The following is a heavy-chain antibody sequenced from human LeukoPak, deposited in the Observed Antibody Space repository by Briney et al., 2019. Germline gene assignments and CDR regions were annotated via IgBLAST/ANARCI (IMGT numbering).Heavy chain of an antibody. J-gene: IGHJ6*03. V-gene: IGHV4-39*01. CDR2: IYSSGTT. CDR1: GGSVHSYDHY. D-gene: IGHD5-18*01. CDR3: ARQPHSYGPDYYYYYMDL. Sequence: PSDTLSLTCTVSGGSVHSYDHYWAWIRQPPGKGLEWMGTIYSSGTTSYNPSLKSRVTISVDTSSNHFYLNLISVTAADTALYYCARQPHSYGPDYYYYYMDLWGMGTTVTVSS.